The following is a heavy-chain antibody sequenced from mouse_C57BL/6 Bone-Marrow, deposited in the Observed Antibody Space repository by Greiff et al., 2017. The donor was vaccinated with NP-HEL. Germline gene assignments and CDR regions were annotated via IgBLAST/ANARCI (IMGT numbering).Heavy chain of an antibody. V-gene: IGHV14-3*01. CDR1: GFNIKNTY. J-gene: IGHJ3*01. D-gene: IGHD1-1*01. CDR3: VRGDYYGSSPAWCAY. Sequence: VQLQQSVAELVRPGASVKLSCTASGFNIKNTYMHWVKQRPEQGLEWIGRIDPANGNTKYAPKFPGKATITADTSSNTAYLQLSSLTSEDTAIYYCVRGDYYGSSPAWCAYWGQGTLVTVSA. CDR2: IDPANGNT.